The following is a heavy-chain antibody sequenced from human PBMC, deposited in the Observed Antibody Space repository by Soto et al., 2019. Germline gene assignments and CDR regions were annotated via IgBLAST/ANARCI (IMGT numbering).Heavy chain of an antibody. Sequence: VASVKVSCKASGYTFSGYYIHWVRQAPGQGLEWMGWINPNSGDTNYAQKFQGRATMTRDTSISTAYMELSRLRSDDTAVYYCARGTGEFGELLSPYYYYGMDVWGQGTTVTV. V-gene: IGHV1-2*02. CDR1: GYTFSGYY. J-gene: IGHJ6*02. CDR3: ARGTGEFGELLSPYYYYGMDV. CDR2: INPNSGDT. D-gene: IGHD3-10*01.